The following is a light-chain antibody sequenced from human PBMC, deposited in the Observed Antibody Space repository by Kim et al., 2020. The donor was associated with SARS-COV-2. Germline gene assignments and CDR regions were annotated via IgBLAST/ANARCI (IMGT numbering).Light chain of an antibody. Sequence: SVSPGQTARITCSGDVLAKKYARWFQQKPGQAPVLVIYKDSERPSGITERFSGSSSGTTVTLTISGAQVEDEADYYCYSAADNNLVFGGGTKLTVL. CDR2: KDS. CDR3: YSAADNNLV. J-gene: IGLJ2*01. V-gene: IGLV3-27*01. CDR1: VLAKKY.